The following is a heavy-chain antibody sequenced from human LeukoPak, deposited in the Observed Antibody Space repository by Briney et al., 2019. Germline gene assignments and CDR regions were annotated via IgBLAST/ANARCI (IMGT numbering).Heavy chain of an antibody. CDR1: GFTFSSYA. D-gene: IGHD4-23*01. CDR2: ISYDGSNK. V-gene: IGHV3-30-3*01. Sequence: GGSLRLSCAASGFTFSSYAMHWVRQAPGKGLEWVAVISYDGSNKYYADSVKGRFTISRDNSKNTLYLQMNSLRAEDTAVYYCARVTPSPYGGKPLDYWGQGTLVTVSS. CDR3: ARVTPSPYGGKPLDY. J-gene: IGHJ4*02.